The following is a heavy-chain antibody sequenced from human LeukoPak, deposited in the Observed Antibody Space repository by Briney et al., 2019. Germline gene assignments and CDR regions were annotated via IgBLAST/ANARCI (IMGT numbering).Heavy chain of an antibody. V-gene: IGHV3-30*02. CDR2: IRYDGSNK. J-gene: IGHJ4*02. D-gene: IGHD4-17*01. CDR1: GFTFSSYG. CDR3: AKGGSKMTTGYFDY. Sequence: GGSPRLSCAASGFTFSSYGMHWVRQAPGKGLEWVAFIRYDGSNKYYADSVKGRFTISRDNSKNTLYLQMNSLRAEDTAVYYCAKGGSKMTTGYFDYWGQGTLVTVSS.